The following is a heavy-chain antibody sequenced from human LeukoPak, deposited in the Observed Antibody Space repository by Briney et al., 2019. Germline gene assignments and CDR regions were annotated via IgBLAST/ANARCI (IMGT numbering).Heavy chain of an antibody. CDR2: INHSGNT. CDR3: ARFGESSSWYYFFGMDV. Sequence: SETLSLTCGVFGGASSADHWSWIRQSPGGGLEWIGEINHSGNTNYNPSLKSRVIISVDTSKNQFSLKLTSVTAADTGIYYCARFGESSSWYYFFGMDVWGQGTTVTVSS. V-gene: IGHV4-34*01. CDR1: GGASSADH. J-gene: IGHJ6*02. D-gene: IGHD6-13*01.